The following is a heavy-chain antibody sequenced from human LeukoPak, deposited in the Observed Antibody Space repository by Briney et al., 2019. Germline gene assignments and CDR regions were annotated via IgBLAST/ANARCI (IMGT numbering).Heavy chain of an antibody. Sequence: AASVNVSCKASGGTFSSYAISWVRQAPGQGLEWMGGIIPIFGTANYAQKFQGRVTITADESTSTAYMELSSLRSEDTAVYYCASELATIPHYYYGMDVWGQGTTVTVSS. CDR1: GGTFSSYA. CDR3: ASELATIPHYYYGMDV. D-gene: IGHD5-24*01. CDR2: IIPIFGTA. V-gene: IGHV1-69*01. J-gene: IGHJ6*02.